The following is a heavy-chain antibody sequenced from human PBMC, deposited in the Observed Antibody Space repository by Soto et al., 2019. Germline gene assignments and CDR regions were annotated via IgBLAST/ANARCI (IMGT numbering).Heavy chain of an antibody. D-gene: IGHD3-10*01. CDR2: ISGSGGST. Sequence: GGSLRLSCAASGFTFSSYAMSWVRQAPGKGLEWVSAISGSGGSTYYADSVKGRFTISRDNSNNTLYLQMNSLRAEDTAVYYCATVRVRGKGLVDYWGQGPLVTVSS. J-gene: IGHJ4*02. CDR1: GFTFSSYA. V-gene: IGHV3-23*01. CDR3: ATVRVRGKGLVDY.